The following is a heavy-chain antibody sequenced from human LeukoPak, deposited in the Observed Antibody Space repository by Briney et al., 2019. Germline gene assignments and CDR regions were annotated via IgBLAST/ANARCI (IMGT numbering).Heavy chain of an antibody. CDR3: ARGPYSSNWYVDY. Sequence: GGSLRLSCAASGFTLSSYEMNWVRLAPGKGLEWISYISRTGNSIYYADSVKGRFTITRDSAKNSLYLQMNSLRAEDTAVYYCARGPYSSNWYVDYWGQGTLVTVAS. D-gene: IGHD6-13*01. CDR1: GFTLSSYE. V-gene: IGHV3-48*03. J-gene: IGHJ4*02. CDR2: ISRTGNSI.